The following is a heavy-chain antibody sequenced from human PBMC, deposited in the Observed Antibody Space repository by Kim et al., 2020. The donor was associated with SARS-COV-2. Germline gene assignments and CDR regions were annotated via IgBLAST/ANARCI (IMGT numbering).Heavy chain of an antibody. CDR1: GDSIRGDY. V-gene: IGHV4-59*08. D-gene: IGHD6-19*01. Sequence: SETLSLTCTVSGDSIRGDYWSWIRQPPGKGLEWVGNIYYSYLSDHNPSLKSRVTISIDTYKNQFSLTLTSVTAAATATYYCSRAGQGLEHNWFDPCCHGT. CDR2: IYYSYLS. J-gene: IGHJ5*02. CDR3: SRAGQGLEHNWFDP.